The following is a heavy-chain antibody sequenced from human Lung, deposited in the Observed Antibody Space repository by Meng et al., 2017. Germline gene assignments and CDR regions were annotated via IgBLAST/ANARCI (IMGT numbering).Heavy chain of an antibody. CDR3: AKDLGASSSYYFDY. D-gene: IGHD6-6*01. V-gene: IGHV3-23*01. CDR2: VSGSDDIA. CDR1: GCTFSGYA. J-gene: IGHJ4*02. Sequence: EVQLLESGGGLEQPGGSLRLSCAASGCTFSGYAMTWVRQAPGKGLEWVSSVSGSDDIAYYGDSVKGRVTISRDNSKNTLYLQMNSLRAEDTAVYFCAKDLGASSSYYFDYWGQGTLVTVSS.